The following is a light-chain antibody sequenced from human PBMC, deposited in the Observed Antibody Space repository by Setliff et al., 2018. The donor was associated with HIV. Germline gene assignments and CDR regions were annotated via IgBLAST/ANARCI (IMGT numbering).Light chain of an antibody. J-gene: IGLJ2*01. V-gene: IGLV2-8*01. CDR3: SSYAGSNNQV. CDR1: SSDVGGYNY. CDR2: EVS. Sequence: QSVLTQPPSASGSPGQSVTISCTGTSSDVGGYNYVSWYQQHPGKAPKLMIYEVSKRPSGVPDRFSGSKSGSTASLTVSGLQAEDEADYYCSSYAGSNNQVFGGGTKVTVL.